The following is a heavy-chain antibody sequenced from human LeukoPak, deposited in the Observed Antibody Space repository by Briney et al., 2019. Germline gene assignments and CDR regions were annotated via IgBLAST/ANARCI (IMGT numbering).Heavy chain of an antibody. D-gene: IGHD3-22*01. Sequence: GGSLRLSCAASGFTFSSYGMHWVRQAPGKGLEWVAVIWYDGSNKYYADSVKGRFTISRDNSKNTLYLQMNSLRAEDTAVYYCAKAESARTYYYDSSGYYRGHYYYYYGMDVWGQGTTVTVSS. J-gene: IGHJ6*02. V-gene: IGHV3-30*02. CDR1: GFTFSSYG. CDR2: IWYDGSNK. CDR3: AKAESARTYYYDSSGYYRGHYYYYYGMDV.